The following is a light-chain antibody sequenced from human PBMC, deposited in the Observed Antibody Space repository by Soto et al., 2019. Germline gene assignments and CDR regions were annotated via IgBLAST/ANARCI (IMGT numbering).Light chain of an antibody. CDR1: QSISSS. CDR3: QQSYSTPPVT. V-gene: IGKV1-39*01. J-gene: IGKJ5*01. Sequence: DIQMTQSPSSLSASVGDRVTITCRASQSISSSLNWYQQKPGKAPKLRIYAASSLQSGVPSRFSGSGSGTAFTLTISSLQPEDFATYSCQQSYSTPPVTFGQGTRLEIK. CDR2: AAS.